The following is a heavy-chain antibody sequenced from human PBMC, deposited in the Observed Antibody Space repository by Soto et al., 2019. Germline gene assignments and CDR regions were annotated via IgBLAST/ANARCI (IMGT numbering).Heavy chain of an antibody. V-gene: IGHV3-48*01. Sequence: GGSMRLSCAASGFTFSTYSMNWVRQAPGKGLEWVSYISSTSSHIYYADSVRGRFTISRDNAKTSLYLQMNSLRADDTAVYYCAREDTAMAMGDYWGQGTLVTVSS. J-gene: IGHJ4*02. CDR1: GFTFSTYS. CDR2: ISSTSSHI. D-gene: IGHD5-18*01. CDR3: AREDTAMAMGDY.